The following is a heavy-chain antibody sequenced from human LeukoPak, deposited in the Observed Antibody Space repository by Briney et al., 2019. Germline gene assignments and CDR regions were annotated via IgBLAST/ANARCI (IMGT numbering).Heavy chain of an antibody. CDR3: RSWVTAHDY. J-gene: IGHJ4*02. Sequence: PGGSLRLSCAASGFTFSSYEMNWVRQAPGKGLEWVGFIRSKAYGGTTEYAASVKGRFTISRDDSKSIAYLQMNSLKTEDTAVYYCRSWVTAHDYWGQGTLVTVSS. CDR2: IRSKAYGGTT. CDR1: GFTFSSYE. D-gene: IGHD2-21*02. V-gene: IGHV3-49*04.